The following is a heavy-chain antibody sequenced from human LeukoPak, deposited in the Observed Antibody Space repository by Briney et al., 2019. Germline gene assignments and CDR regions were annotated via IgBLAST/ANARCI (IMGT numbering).Heavy chain of an antibody. J-gene: IGHJ4*02. CDR2: IRSKAYGATT. Sequence: GRSLRLSCTASGFTFGDYAMSWVRQAPGKGLEGVGFIRSKAYGATTEYAESVKGRFTISRDDSKRIAYLQMNSLKPEDTAVYYCTSSPHIVVVPAIPDYWGQGTLVTVSS. CDR3: TSSPHIVVVPAIPDY. CDR1: GFTFGDYA. D-gene: IGHD2-21*02. V-gene: IGHV3-49*04.